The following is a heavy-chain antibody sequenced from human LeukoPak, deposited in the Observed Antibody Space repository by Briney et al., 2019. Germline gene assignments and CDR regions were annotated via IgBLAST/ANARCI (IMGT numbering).Heavy chain of an antibody. V-gene: IGHV3-33*06. CDR3: AKGWSGYYFDY. J-gene: IGHJ4*02. Sequence: SLRLSCAASGFTFSSYGMHWVRQAPGKGLEWVADIWYDGSNKYYADSVKGRFTISRDNSKNTLYLQMNSLRAEDTAVYYCAKGWSGYYFDYWGQGTLVTVSS. CDR1: GFTFSSYG. CDR2: IWYDGSNK. D-gene: IGHD3-3*01.